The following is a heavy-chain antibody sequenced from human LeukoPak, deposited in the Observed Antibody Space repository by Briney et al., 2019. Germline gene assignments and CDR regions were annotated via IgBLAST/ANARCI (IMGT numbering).Heavy chain of an antibody. J-gene: IGHJ4*02. CDR2: IRYDGSNK. Sequence: GSLRLSCAASGFTFSGYGMHWVRQAPGKGLEWVTFIRYDGSNKYYTDSVKGRFTISRDTSKNTLYLQMNSLRAEDTAVYYCATDIWGSYRYVDNWGRGTLVTVSS. CDR3: ATDIWGSYRYVDN. V-gene: IGHV3-30*02. CDR1: GFTFSGYG. D-gene: IGHD3-16*02.